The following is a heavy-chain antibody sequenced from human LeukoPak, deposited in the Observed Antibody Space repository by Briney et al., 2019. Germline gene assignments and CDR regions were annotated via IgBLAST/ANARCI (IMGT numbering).Heavy chain of an antibody. J-gene: IGHJ2*01. D-gene: IGHD1-26*01. CDR2: IYYSGST. Sequence: SETLSLTCTVSGGSISSSSYYWGWIRQPPGKGLEWIGSIYYSGSTYYNPSLKSRVTISVDTSKNQFSLKLSSVTAADTAVYYCARVGAPPRRYFDLWGRGTLVTVSS. V-gene: IGHV4-39*01. CDR1: GGSISSSSYY. CDR3: ARVGAPPRRYFDL.